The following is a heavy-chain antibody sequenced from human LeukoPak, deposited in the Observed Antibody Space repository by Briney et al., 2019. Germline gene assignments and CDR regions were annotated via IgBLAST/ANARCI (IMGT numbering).Heavy chain of an antibody. D-gene: IGHD5-24*01. V-gene: IGHV4-39*07. CDR3: ATVAMGIGVEYFDY. Sequence: PSETLSLTCTVSGGSISSSSYYWGWIRQPPGKGLEWIGSIYYSGSTYYNPSLKSRVTISVDTSKNQFSLKLSSVTAADTAVYYCATVAMGIGVEYFDYWGQGTLVTVSS. CDR1: GGSISSSSYY. J-gene: IGHJ4*02. CDR2: IYYSGST.